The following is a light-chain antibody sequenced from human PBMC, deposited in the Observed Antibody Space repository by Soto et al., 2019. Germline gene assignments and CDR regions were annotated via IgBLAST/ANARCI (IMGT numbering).Light chain of an antibody. CDR2: KAS. Sequence: DIQLTQSPSTLSASVGDRVTITCRASQSISSWLAWYQQKPGKAPKILIYKASSLESGVPSRISGSGSGTEFTLTISRLQPDDFETYYCLQFNTFPWTFGQGTKVDIK. J-gene: IGKJ1*01. CDR3: LQFNTFPWT. CDR1: QSISSW. V-gene: IGKV1-5*03.